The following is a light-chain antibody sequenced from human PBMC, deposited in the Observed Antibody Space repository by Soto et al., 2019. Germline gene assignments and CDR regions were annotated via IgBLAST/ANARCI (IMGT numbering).Light chain of an antibody. CDR3: QQRSNWPIT. CDR1: QSVSSY. J-gene: IGKJ5*01. CDR2: DAS. Sequence: EIVLTQSPATLSLSPGERATLSCRASQSVSSYLAWYQQKPGHAPRLLIYDASNRATGIPARFSGSGSETDFTLTISSLEPEDFAVYYWQQRSNWPITFGQGTRLEIK. V-gene: IGKV3-11*01.